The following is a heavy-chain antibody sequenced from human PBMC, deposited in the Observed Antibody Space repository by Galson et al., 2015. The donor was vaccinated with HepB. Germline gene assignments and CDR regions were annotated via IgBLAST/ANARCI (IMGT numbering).Heavy chain of an antibody. J-gene: IGHJ4*02. CDR1: GFTFSSYW. V-gene: IGHV3-74*01. CDR2: INSDGSST. CDR3: TRRNGMFGIDY. D-gene: IGHD3-16*01. Sequence: SLRLSCAASGFTFSSYWMHWVRQAPGKGLVWVSRINSDGSSTSYADSVKGRFTISRDNAKNTLYLQMNSLRAEDTAVYYCTRRNGMFGIDYWGQGTLVTVSS.